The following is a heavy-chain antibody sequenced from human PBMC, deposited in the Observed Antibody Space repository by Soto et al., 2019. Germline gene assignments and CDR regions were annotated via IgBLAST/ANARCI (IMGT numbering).Heavy chain of an antibody. V-gene: IGHV3-23*01. CDR2: ISGSGGST. CDR3: AKDLAVLRFLEWLFFDY. CDR1: GFTFSSYA. Sequence: PGGSLRLSCAASGFTFSSYAMSWVRQAPGKGLEWVSAISGSGGSTYYADSVKGRFTISRDNSKNTLYLQMNSLRAEDTAVYYCAKDLAVLRFLEWLFFDYWGQGTLVTVSS. D-gene: IGHD3-3*01. J-gene: IGHJ4*02.